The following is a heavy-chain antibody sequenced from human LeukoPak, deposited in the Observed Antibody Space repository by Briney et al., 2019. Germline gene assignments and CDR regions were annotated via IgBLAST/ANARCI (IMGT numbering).Heavy chain of an antibody. D-gene: IGHD3-22*01. CDR3: ARETNYYDSSGYYHNFDY. CDR2: ISAYNGNT. V-gene: IGHV1-18*01. Sequence: ASVKVSCKASGYTFTSYGISWVRQAPGQGLEWMGWISAYNGNTNYAQKLQGRVTMTTDTSTSTAYMELRSLRSDDTAVYYCARETNYYDSSGYYHNFDYWAREPWSPSPQ. J-gene: IGHJ4*02. CDR1: GYTFTSYG.